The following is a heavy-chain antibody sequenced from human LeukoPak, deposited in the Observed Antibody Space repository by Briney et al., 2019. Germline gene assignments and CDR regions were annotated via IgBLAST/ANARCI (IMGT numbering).Heavy chain of an antibody. CDR3: ARSRFQQHTDY. CDR2: IISIFGTA. CDR1: GGTFSSYA. J-gene: IGHJ4*02. V-gene: IGHV1-69*01. Sequence: ASVKVSCKASGGTFSSYAISWVRQAPGLGPEWMGGIISIFGTANYAQKFQGRVTITADESTSTAYMELSSLRFEDTAVYYCARSRFQQHTDYWGQGTLVTVSS. D-gene: IGHD6-13*01.